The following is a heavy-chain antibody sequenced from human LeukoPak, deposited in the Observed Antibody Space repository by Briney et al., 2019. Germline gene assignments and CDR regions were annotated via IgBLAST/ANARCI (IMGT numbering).Heavy chain of an antibody. J-gene: IGHJ4*02. Sequence: SSETLSLTCTVSGGSISSSSYYWGWIRQPPGKGLEWIGSIYYSGSTYYNPSLKSRVTISVDTSKNQFSLKLSSVTAADTAVYYCARDEGITTLEYWGQGTLVTVSS. CDR1: GGSISSSSYY. V-gene: IGHV4-39*07. CDR3: ARDEGITTLEY. D-gene: IGHD4-11*01. CDR2: IYYSGST.